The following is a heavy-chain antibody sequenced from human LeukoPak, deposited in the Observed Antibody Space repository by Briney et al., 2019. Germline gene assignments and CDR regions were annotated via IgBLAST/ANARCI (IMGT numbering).Heavy chain of an antibody. Sequence: PGGSLRLSCAASGFTFSSYAMHWVRQAPGKGLEWVAVISYDGSNKYYADSVKGRFTISRDNSKNTLYLQMNSLRAEDTAVYYCAREPPFTYYFDLWGQGTLVTVSS. CDR1: GFTFSSYA. V-gene: IGHV3-30*04. CDR3: AREPPFTYYFDL. CDR2: ISYDGSNK. J-gene: IGHJ4*02.